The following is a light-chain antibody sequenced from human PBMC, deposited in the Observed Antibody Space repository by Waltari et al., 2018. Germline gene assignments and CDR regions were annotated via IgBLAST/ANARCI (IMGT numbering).Light chain of an antibody. CDR3: CSYAGSYTFVV. V-gene: IGLV2-11*01. J-gene: IGLJ2*01. CDR1: SSDVGGFNY. Sequence: QSALTQPRSVSGSPGQSATISCTGTSSDVGGFNYVSWYQQHPGKAPKLMIYDFSTRPSGVPDRFSGSKSGNTASLTISGLQAEDEADYYCCSYAGSYTFVVFGGGTKLTVL. CDR2: DFS.